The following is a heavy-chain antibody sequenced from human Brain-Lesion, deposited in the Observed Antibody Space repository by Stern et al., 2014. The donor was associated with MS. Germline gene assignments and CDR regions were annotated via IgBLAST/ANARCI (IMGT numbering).Heavy chain of an antibody. CDR3: ARGRVVPGFQYYATDV. CDR1: GGSISSGGYY. Sequence: QMQLVQSGPGLVKPSQTLSLSCTVSGGSISSGGYYWSWIRQPAGKGLEWIGRIFNSGSTSYNPSLKSRVTKSKDTCKNQFSPRVNPMTAADTAVYYCARGRVVPGFQYYATDVWGQGTTVIVSS. V-gene: IGHV4-61*02. D-gene: IGHD2-2*01. CDR2: IFNSGST. J-gene: IGHJ6*02.